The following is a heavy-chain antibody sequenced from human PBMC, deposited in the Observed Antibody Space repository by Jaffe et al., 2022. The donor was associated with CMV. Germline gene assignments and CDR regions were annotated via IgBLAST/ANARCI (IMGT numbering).Heavy chain of an antibody. J-gene: IGHJ4*02. V-gene: IGHV1-3*04. CDR2: IDSGNGNT. Sequence: QVQFVQSGAEVRKPGASVTISCKSSGYKFSEYNIHWVRQAPGQTLEWVGWIDSGNGNTKYSEKFQGRVIMTTDKSTTTVYMDLSSLQREDTAVYYCARMVGGLADFFHPWGQGTVVTVSS. D-gene: IGHD3-16*01. CDR1: GYKFSEYN. CDR3: ARMVGGLADFFHP.